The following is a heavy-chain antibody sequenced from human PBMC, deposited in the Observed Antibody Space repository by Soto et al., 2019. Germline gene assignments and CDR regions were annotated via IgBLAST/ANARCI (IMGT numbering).Heavy chain of an antibody. D-gene: IGHD2-2*01. CDR2: IYYSGST. V-gene: IGHV4-31*03. Sequence: SETLSLTCTVSGGSISSRGYYWSWIRQFPGKGLEWIGYIYYSGSTYYSPSLKSRLTISVDTSKNQFSLRLSSVTAADTAVYYCARAGNTSPEDYWGQGTLVTVSS. J-gene: IGHJ4*02. CDR3: ARAGNTSPEDY. CDR1: GGSISSRGYY.